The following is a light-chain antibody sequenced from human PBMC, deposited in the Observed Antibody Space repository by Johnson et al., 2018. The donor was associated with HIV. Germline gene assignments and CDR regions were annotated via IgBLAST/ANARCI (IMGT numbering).Light chain of an antibody. Sequence: QSVLTQPPSVSAAPGQKVTISCSGSSYNIGNNYVSWYQQLPGTAPKLLIYAKNKRPSVVPDRFSGSKSGTSATLGITGLQTVDEADDYCGTWYSSLSAPWVFGTGTKVTVL. CDR1: SYNIGNNY. V-gene: IGLV1-51*01. CDR2: AKN. CDR3: GTWYSSLSAPWV. J-gene: IGLJ1*01.